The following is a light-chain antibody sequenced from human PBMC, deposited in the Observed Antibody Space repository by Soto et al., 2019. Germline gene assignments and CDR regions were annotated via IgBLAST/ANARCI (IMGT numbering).Light chain of an antibody. CDR1: QGINKL. CDR3: QQYNSYPRT. CDR2: ATS. V-gene: IGKV1D-16*01. Sequence: DIQMTQSPSSLSASVGDRVTITCRASQGINKLLAWYQQKPGKAPRSLIKATSTVQSGVPSRFIGSGSETDFTLTISSLQPEDFATYYCQQYNSYPRTFGQGTRLEI. J-gene: IGKJ5*01.